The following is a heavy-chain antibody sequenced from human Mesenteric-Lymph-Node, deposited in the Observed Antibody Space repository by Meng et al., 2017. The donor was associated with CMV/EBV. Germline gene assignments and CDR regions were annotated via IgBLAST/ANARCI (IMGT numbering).Heavy chain of an antibody. CDR3: ARDLGNGNPSFFDD. CDR1: AFNFHTYG. CDR2: IASIGPSI. D-gene: IGHD1-1*01. Sequence: SLRLSCASSAFNFHTYGMNWVRQVPGRGLEWIASIASIGPSIYYADSVRGRFTISRDNARKSLYLQMNSLRVEDTAVYFCARDLGNGNPSFFDDWGQGTLVTVSS. J-gene: IGHJ4*02. V-gene: IGHV3-21*04.